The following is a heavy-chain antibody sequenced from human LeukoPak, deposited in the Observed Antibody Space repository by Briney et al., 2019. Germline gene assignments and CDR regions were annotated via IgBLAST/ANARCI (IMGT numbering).Heavy chain of an antibody. CDR2: ISWNSGSI. CDR1: GFTFDDYA. J-gene: IGHJ4*02. Sequence: GGSLRLSCAASGFTFDDYAMHWVRQAPGKGLEWVSGISWNSGSIGYADSVKGRFTISRDNAKNSLYLQMNSLRAEDTALYYCVRLQQQILWGQGTLVTVSS. D-gene: IGHD6-13*01. V-gene: IGHV3-9*01. CDR3: VRLQQQIL.